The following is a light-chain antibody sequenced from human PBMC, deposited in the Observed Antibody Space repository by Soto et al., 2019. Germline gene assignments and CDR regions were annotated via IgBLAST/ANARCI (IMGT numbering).Light chain of an antibody. CDR2: GTS. CDR1: QSISSN. Sequence: EIVMTQSPATLSVSPGERVTLSCRASQSISSNLAWYQQTPGQAPSLLMYGTSTRATGIPARFSGSGSGTEFTLTISSLQSADFAVYYCQQYNTWSSITVGQGTRLEIK. CDR3: QQYNTWSSIT. J-gene: IGKJ5*01. V-gene: IGKV3-15*01.